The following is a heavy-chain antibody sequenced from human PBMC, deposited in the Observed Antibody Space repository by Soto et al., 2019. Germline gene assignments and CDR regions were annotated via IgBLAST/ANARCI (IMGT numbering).Heavy chain of an antibody. Sequence: SETLSLTCTVSGASISGFYWSWIRKSAGKGLEWIGRIYATGTTDYNPSLKSRVMMSVDTSKKQFSLKLRSVTAADAAVYYCVRDGTKTLRDWLDPWGQG. D-gene: IGHD1-1*01. CDR2: IYATGTT. CDR1: GASISGFY. J-gene: IGHJ5*02. V-gene: IGHV4-4*07. CDR3: VRDGTKTLRDWLDP.